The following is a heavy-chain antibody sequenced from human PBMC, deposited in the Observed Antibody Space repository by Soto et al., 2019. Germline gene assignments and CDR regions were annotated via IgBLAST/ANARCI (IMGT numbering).Heavy chain of an antibody. Sequence: SVKVSCKXSGGTFSSYAISWVRQAPGQGLEWMGGIIPIFGTANYAQKFQGRVTITADESTSTAYMELSSLRSEDTAVYYCASSAGGYYYYYGMDVWGQGTTVTVSS. J-gene: IGHJ6*02. CDR1: GGTFSSYA. D-gene: IGHD6-13*01. CDR3: ASSAGGYYYYYGMDV. V-gene: IGHV1-69*13. CDR2: IIPIFGTA.